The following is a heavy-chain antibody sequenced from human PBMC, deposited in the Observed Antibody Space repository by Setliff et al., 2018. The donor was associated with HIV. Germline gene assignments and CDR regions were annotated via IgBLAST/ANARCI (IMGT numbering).Heavy chain of an antibody. CDR3: VAFLMGRAY. J-gene: IGHJ4*02. D-gene: IGHD3-10*01. V-gene: IGHV3-72*01. Sequence: SCAASGFTFSDHFMDWVRQAPGKGLEWVGRTKDKANNYLIQYAVSVKGRFIISRDDSENSLYLQMSSLKTEDTAVYYCVAFLMGRAYWGQGTPVTVSS. CDR2: TKDKANNYLI. CDR1: GFTFSDHF.